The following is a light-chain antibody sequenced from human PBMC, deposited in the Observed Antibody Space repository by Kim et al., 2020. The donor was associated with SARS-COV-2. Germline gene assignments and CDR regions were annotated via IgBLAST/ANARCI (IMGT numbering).Light chain of an antibody. Sequence: QSVPISCTETSSDGGGNNYVSWYQQHPGKAPKLMIYDVSKRPSGVPDRFSGSKSGNTASLTISGLQAEDEADYYCCSYAGSYGVVFGGGTQLTVL. CDR1: SSDGGGNNY. CDR2: DVS. V-gene: IGLV2-11*01. CDR3: CSYAGSYGVV. J-gene: IGLJ2*01.